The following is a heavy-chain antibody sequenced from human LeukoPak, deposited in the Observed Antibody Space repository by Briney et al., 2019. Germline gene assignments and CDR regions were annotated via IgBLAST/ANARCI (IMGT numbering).Heavy chain of an antibody. Sequence: GGSLRLSCAASGFTFSSYAMHWVRQAPGKGLEWVAVISYDGSNKYYADSVKGRFTISRDNSKNTLYLQMNSLRAEDTAVYYCARDHHYYDSSGFFDYWGQGTLVTVSP. J-gene: IGHJ4*02. D-gene: IGHD3-22*01. CDR3: ARDHHYYDSSGFFDY. CDR2: ISYDGSNK. CDR1: GFTFSSYA. V-gene: IGHV3-30-3*01.